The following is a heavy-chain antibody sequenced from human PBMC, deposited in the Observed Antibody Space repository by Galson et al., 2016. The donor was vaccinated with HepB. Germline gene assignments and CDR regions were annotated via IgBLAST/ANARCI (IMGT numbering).Heavy chain of an antibody. CDR2: ISSSSNNI. D-gene: IGHD3-3*01. J-gene: IGHJ5*02. V-gene: IGHV3-21*01. CDR3: ARGGYDFWSGYAPSTNWFDP. CDR1: GFTFSTYS. Sequence: SLRLSCAASGFTFSTYSMNWVRQAPGKGLEWVSSISSSSNNIYYADSVKGRFTISRDNAKNSLYLQMNSLRDEDTAVYYCARGGYDFWSGYAPSTNWFDPWGQGTLVTVSS.